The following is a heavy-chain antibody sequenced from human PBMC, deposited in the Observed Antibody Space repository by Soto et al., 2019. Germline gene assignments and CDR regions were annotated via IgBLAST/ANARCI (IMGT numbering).Heavy chain of an antibody. CDR3: AKNGQPPYYYYGMDV. Sequence: ASVKVSCKASGYTFTRYGISWVRHAPGQGLEWMGWISGYNGDTNYAQKFQGRVTMTVDTSTTTAFMELTSLTSDDGAVYYCAKNGQPPYYYYGMDVWGQGTTVTVS. D-gene: IGHD2-8*01. CDR1: GYTFTRYG. V-gene: IGHV1-18*01. CDR2: ISGYNGDT. J-gene: IGHJ6*02.